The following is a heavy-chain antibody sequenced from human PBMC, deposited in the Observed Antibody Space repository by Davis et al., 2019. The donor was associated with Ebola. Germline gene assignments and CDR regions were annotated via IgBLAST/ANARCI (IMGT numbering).Heavy chain of an antibody. CDR3: GKGKLEELDY. D-gene: IGHD1/OR15-1a*01. CDR2: INTSDGFT. Sequence: ASVKVSCKASGYFFTSYYMHWLRRAPGHGLEWMGTINTSDGFTSYAQEFQGRVTMTRDTSTSTVYMDLRSLRSEDTAVYYCGKGKLEELDYWGQGTLVTVSS. J-gene: IGHJ4*02. V-gene: IGHV1-46*01. CDR1: GYFFTSYY.